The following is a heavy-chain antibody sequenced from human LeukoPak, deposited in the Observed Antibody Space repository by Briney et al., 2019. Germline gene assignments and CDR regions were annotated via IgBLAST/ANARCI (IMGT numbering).Heavy chain of an antibody. CDR2: INHSGST. CDR1: GGSFSGYY. D-gene: IGHD6-13*01. J-gene: IGHJ4*02. V-gene: IGHV4-34*01. CDR3: ARGRYLTTSGGAAAGFLDY. Sequence: PSETLSLTCAVSGGSFSGYYWNWIRQSPGKGLEWIGEINHSGSTHYNPSLKSRVTISVDTSQKQFSLTLTSVTAADTAVYYCARGRYLTTSGGAAAGFLDYWGQGSLVTVST.